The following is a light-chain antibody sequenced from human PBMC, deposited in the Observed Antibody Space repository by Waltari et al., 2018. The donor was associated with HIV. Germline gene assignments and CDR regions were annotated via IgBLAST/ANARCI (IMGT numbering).Light chain of an antibody. CDR2: KNE. V-gene: IGLV3-9*01. CDR3: QQWDSSSYVV. J-gene: IGLJ2*01. CDR1: NIVTKS. Sequence: SYELTQSLSVSVALGQTASITCGANNIVTKSVHWYQQRPSQAPLLVIYKNENRPSGIPERFSGSNSENTATLTIGRAQAGDDADYYCQQWDSSSYVVFGGGTKLTV.